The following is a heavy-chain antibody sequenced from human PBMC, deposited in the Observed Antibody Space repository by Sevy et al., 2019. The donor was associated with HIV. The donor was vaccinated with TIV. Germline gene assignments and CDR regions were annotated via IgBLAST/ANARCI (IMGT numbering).Heavy chain of an antibody. CDR2: ISSNGGST. CDR1: GFTFSSYA. J-gene: IGHJ3*02. D-gene: IGHD3-10*01. Sequence: GGSLRLSCSASGFTFSSYAMHWVRQAPGKGLEYVSAISSNGGSTYYADPVKGRFTISRDNSKNTLYLQMSSLRAEDTAVYYCVKGGYYYGSGSYDAFDIWGQGTMVTVSS. V-gene: IGHV3-64D*06. CDR3: VKGGYYYGSGSYDAFDI.